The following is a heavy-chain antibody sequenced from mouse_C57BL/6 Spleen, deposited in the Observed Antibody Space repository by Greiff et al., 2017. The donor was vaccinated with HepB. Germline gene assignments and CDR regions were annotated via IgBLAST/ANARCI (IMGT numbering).Heavy chain of an antibody. D-gene: IGHD1-1*01. V-gene: IGHV1-81*01. CDR2: IYPRSGNT. J-gene: IGHJ4*01. CDR1: GYTFTSYG. Sequence: VQLQQSGAELARPGASVKLSCKASGYTFTSYGISWVKQRTGQGLEWIGEIYPRSGNTYYNEKFKGKATLTADKSSSTAYMELRSLTSEDSAVYFCARATTVVATRAMDYWGQGTSVTVSS. CDR3: ARATTVVATRAMDY.